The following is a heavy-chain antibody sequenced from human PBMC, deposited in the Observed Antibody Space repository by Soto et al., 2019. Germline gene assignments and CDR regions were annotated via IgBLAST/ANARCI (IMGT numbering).Heavy chain of an antibody. J-gene: IGHJ6*03. D-gene: IGHD4-4*01. V-gene: IGHV4-59*08. CDR2: LYYGGGN. CDR3: AKTYSHYAYYCLYMDV. Sequence: GRRIIQNQRKGLEGIGYLYYGGGNNYHPSLKSRVTISVDTSKNQFSLKLGSVTAAETAVYYCAKTYSHYAYYCLYMDVWGKGTTVTVSS.